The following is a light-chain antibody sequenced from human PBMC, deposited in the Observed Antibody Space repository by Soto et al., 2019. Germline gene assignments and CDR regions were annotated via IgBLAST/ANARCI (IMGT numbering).Light chain of an antibody. CDR3: QQSYSTPQT. Sequence: QDRFTLSASLGDRVTMTSRASQSISSWLAWYQQNPGKAPKLLIYKASSLESGVPSRFSGSGSGTDFTLTISSLQPEDFATYYCQQSYSTPQTFGQGTKVDIK. CDR2: KAS. V-gene: IGKV1-5*03. CDR1: QSISSW. J-gene: IGKJ1*01.